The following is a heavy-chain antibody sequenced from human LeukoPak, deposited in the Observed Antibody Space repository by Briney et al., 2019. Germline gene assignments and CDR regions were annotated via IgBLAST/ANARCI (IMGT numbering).Heavy chain of an antibody. CDR1: GFTFSSYW. J-gene: IGHJ4*02. CDR3: AKDNRGSGPPNFDY. D-gene: IGHD3-10*01. Sequence: PGGSLRLSCAASGFTFSSYWMSWVRQAPGKGLEWVANIKQDGSEKYYVDSVKGRFTISRDNAKNSLYLQMNSLRAEDTALYYCAKDNRGSGPPNFDYWGQGTLVTVSS. V-gene: IGHV3-7*03. CDR2: IKQDGSEK.